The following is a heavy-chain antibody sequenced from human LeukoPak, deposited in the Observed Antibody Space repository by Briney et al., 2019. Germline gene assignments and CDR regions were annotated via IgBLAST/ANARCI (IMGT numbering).Heavy chain of an antibody. CDR2: IRSKAYGGTT. D-gene: IGHD6-19*01. CDR3: TVDSSGWYPGLHDY. CDR1: GFTFGDYA. J-gene: IGHJ4*02. V-gene: IGHV3-49*04. Sequence: GGSLRLSCTASGFTFGDYAMSWVRQAPGKGLEWVGFIRSKAYGGTTEYAASVKGRFTISRDDSKGIAYLQMNSLKTEDTAVYYCTVDSSGWYPGLHDYWGQGTLVTVSS.